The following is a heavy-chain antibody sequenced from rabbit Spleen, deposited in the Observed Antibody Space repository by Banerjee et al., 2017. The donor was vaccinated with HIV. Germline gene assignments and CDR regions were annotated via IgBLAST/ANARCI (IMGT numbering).Heavy chain of an antibody. D-gene: IGHD8-1*01. J-gene: IGHJ6*01. CDR2: IYAGSSDST. Sequence: QQLVESGGGLVKPGASLTLTCKASGFSLNSGYDMCWVRQAPGKGLEWIACIYAGSSDSTYSATWAKGRFTISKTSSTTVTLQMTSLTAADTATYFCARDAGTSFSTYGMDLWGQGTLVTVS. CDR1: GFSLNSGYD. V-gene: IGHV1S40*01. CDR3: ARDAGTSFSTYGMDL.